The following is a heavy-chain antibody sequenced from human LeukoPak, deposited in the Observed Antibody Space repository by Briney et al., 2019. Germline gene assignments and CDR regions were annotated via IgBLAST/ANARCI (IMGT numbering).Heavy chain of an antibody. CDR3: ARHPGYYYYYMDV. Sequence: PSETLSLTCAVSGGSISSGGYSWSWIRQPPGKGLEWIGYIYYSGSTSYNPSLKSRVTISVDTSKNQFSLKLSSVTAADTAVYYCARHPGYYYYYMDVWGKGTTVTISS. CDR1: GGSISSGGYS. J-gene: IGHJ6*03. V-gene: IGHV4-30-4*07. CDR2: IYYSGST.